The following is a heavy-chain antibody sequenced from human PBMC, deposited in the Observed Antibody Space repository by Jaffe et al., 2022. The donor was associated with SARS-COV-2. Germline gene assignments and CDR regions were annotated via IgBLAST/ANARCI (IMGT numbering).Heavy chain of an antibody. Sequence: QVQLQESGPGLVKPSQTLSLTCTVSGGSISSGSYYWSWIRQPAGKGLEWIGRIYTSGSTNYNPSLKSRVTISVDTSKNQFSLKLSSVTAADTAVYYCARAAITGTTAPHFDYWGQGTLVTVSS. D-gene: IGHD1-7*01. J-gene: IGHJ4*02. V-gene: IGHV4-61*02. CDR1: GGSISSGSYY. CDR3: ARAAITGTTAPHFDY. CDR2: IYTSGST.